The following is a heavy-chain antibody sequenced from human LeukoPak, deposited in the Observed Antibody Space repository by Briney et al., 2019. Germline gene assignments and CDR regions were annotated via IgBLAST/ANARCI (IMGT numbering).Heavy chain of an antibody. J-gene: IGHJ3*02. CDR3: ARGMGEHIVVVTWHGAFDI. CDR2: IYPGDSDT. D-gene: IGHD2-21*02. CDR1: GYSFTSYW. Sequence: GESLKISCKGSGYSFTSYWIGWVRQMPGKVLEWMGIIYPGDSDTRYSPSFQGQVTISADKSISTAYLQWSSLKASDTATYYCARGMGEHIVVVTWHGAFDIWGQGTMVTVSS. V-gene: IGHV5-51*01.